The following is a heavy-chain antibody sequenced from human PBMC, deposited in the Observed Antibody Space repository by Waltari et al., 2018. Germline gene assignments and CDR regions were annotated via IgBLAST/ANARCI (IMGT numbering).Heavy chain of an antibody. Sequence: QVQLVQSGAEVKKPGASVKVSCKASGYTFTSYYMHWVRQAPGQGLEWMGIINPSGGSTSYAQKFQGRVTMTRDTSTSTVYMELSSLRSEDTAVYYCARVITRTARQFYFDYWGQGTLVTVSS. CDR3: ARVITRTARQFYFDY. J-gene: IGHJ4*02. CDR2: INPSGGST. CDR1: GYTFTSYY. D-gene: IGHD1-20*01. V-gene: IGHV1-46*01.